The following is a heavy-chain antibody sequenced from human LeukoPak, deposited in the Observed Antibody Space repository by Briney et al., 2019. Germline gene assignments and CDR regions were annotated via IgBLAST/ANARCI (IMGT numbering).Heavy chain of an antibody. CDR1: GFTFSSYW. J-gene: IGHJ4*02. CDR2: IKQDGSEK. Sequence: GGSLRLSCAASGFTFSSYWMSWVRQAPGKGLEWVANIKQDGSEKYYVDSVKGRFTISRDNAKNSLYLQMNSLRAEDTAVYYCAVEDSGRIAVAGTWGFDYWGQGTLVTVSS. CDR3: AVEDSGRIAVAGTWGFDY. D-gene: IGHD6-19*01. V-gene: IGHV3-7*01.